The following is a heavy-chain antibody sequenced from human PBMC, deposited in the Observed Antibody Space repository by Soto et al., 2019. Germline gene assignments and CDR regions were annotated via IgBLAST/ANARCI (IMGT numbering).Heavy chain of an antibody. Sequence: QLQLQQSGPGLVKPSETLSLTCTVSGCSISSSSYYWGWFRQPPGKGLEWIGTIYYSGSTYYNPSFKSRVSISVDTSKNHFSLKMRSVTAGDTAVYYCARQYYYDSTVYYEYYFDYWGQGTLVTVSS. D-gene: IGHD3-22*01. CDR2: IYYSGST. V-gene: IGHV4-39*01. CDR3: ARQYYYDSTVYYEYYFDY. J-gene: IGHJ4*02. CDR1: GCSISSSSYY.